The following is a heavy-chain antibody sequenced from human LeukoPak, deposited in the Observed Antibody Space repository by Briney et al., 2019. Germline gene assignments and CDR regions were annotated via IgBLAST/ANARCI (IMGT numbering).Heavy chain of an antibody. CDR3: ARNYGDYVPEYFQH. D-gene: IGHD4-17*01. Sequence: SQSLSLTRTVSGASISSYCSGCVRHPSGGGREWMGYIFFDGRTNYNPSLKSRVTISAEESKNQFSLKLSSVAAADTAVYYCARNYGDYVPEYFQHWGQGTLVTVSS. V-gene: IGHV4-59*01. J-gene: IGHJ1*01. CDR2: IFFDGRT. CDR1: GASISSYC.